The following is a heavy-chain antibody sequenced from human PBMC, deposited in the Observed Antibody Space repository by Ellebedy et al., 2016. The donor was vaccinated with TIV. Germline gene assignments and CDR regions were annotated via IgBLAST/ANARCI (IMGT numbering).Heavy chain of an antibody. V-gene: IGHV1-69*06. Sequence: SVKVSCXASGGTFSSYAISWVRQAPGQGLEWMGGIIPIFGTANYAQKFQGRVTITADKSTSTAYMELSSLRSEDTAVYYCARPVYYDFWSGRDYYYGMDVWGQGTTVTVSS. CDR1: GGTFSSYA. D-gene: IGHD3-3*01. CDR3: ARPVYYDFWSGRDYYYGMDV. CDR2: IIPIFGTA. J-gene: IGHJ6*02.